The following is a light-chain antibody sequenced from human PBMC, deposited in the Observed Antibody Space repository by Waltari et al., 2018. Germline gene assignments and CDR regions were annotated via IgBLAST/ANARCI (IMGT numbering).Light chain of an antibody. Sequence: TVVTQSPATLSVSPGGRTTLSCRTSQTIGLSLAWYQQKPVQAPRLRIYHASTRATGIPARFSGSGSESVFTLTISSLQSEDVAVYYCQQYNNWPPGTFGQGTRVEI. CDR3: QQYNNWPPGT. CDR1: QTIGLS. J-gene: IGKJ1*01. CDR2: HAS. V-gene: IGKV3-15*01.